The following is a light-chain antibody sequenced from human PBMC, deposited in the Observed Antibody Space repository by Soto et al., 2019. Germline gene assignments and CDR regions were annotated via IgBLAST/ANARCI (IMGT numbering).Light chain of an antibody. Sequence: EIVMTQAPATLSVSPGGRATLSSRTSLSVSVYLDWYQQKPGQAPRLLISDACNRATGIPARFSGSGSGTDFTLTISSLEPEDFAVYYCQQYGYSPITFGQGTRLEI. V-gene: IGKV3-11*01. CDR3: QQYGYSPIT. J-gene: IGKJ5*01. CDR2: DAC. CDR1: LSVSVY.